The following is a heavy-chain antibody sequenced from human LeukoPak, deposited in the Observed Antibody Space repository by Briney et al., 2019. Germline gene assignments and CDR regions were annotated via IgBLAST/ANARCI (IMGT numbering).Heavy chain of an antibody. CDR2: IQSGGKT. Sequence: SGGSLRLSCAASGFTISSRLMSWVRQAPGKGLEWVSLIQSGGKTFYAESVQGRFTISRDNSKNTLYLQMNSLRVEDTAVYYCARGFSDNTQPFDPWGQGTLVTVSS. D-gene: IGHD2-2*02. J-gene: IGHJ5*02. V-gene: IGHV3-66*01. CDR3: ARGFSDNTQPFDP. CDR1: GFTISSRL.